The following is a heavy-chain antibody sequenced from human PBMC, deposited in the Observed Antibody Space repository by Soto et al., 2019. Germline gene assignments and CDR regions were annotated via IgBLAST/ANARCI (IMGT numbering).Heavy chain of an antibody. D-gene: IGHD2-15*01. CDR1: GGSISSGGYY. Sequence: QVQLQESGPGLVKPSQTLSLTCTVSGGSISSGGYYWSWIRQHPGKGLEWIGYIYYSGSTYYNPSLKSRVTISVHTSKDQFSLKLSSVTAADTAVYYCARNIVVVVAGWFDPWGQGTLVTVSS. V-gene: IGHV4-31*03. J-gene: IGHJ5*02. CDR2: IYYSGST. CDR3: ARNIVVVVAGWFDP.